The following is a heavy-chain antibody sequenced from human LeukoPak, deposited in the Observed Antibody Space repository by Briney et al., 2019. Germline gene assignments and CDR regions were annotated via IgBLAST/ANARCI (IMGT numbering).Heavy chain of an antibody. J-gene: IGHJ4*02. CDR3: ARDGRPLDY. CDR2: FYRGDST. CDR1: GFTVSSSY. Sequence: PGGSLRLSCAASGFTVSSSYMYWVRQAPGKGLEWVSFFYRGDSTYYAESVRGRFTISRDNSKNTLYLLMNSLIPEDTAVYYCARDGRPLDYWGQGTLVTVSS. V-gene: IGHV3-53*01.